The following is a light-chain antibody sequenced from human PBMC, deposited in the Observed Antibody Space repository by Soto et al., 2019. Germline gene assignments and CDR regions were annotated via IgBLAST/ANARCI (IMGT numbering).Light chain of an antibody. CDR3: QQYNSYWT. J-gene: IGKJ1*01. CDR1: QSIRTW. CDR2: KAS. Sequence: QVTQSPSYLSASVGDSVTITCRASQSIRTWLAWYQPKPGTPPKLLIYKASSLESGVPSRFSGNGSGTDFALTINNLQPEDCATYYCQQYNSYWTFGLGTKVDIK. V-gene: IGKV1-5*03.